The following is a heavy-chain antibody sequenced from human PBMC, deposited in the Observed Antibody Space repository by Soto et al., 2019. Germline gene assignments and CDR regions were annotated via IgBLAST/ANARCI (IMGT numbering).Heavy chain of an antibody. Sequence: GASVKVSCKASGYTFTSYYMHWVRQAPGQGLEWMGIINPSGGSTSYAQKFQGRVTMTRDTSTSTVYMELSSLRSEDTAVYYCARDSKAGYYDSSGYYGRGYGMDVWGQGTTVTVSS. J-gene: IGHJ6*02. CDR2: INPSGGST. D-gene: IGHD3-22*01. V-gene: IGHV1-46*01. CDR1: GYTFTSYY. CDR3: ARDSKAGYYDSSGYYGRGYGMDV.